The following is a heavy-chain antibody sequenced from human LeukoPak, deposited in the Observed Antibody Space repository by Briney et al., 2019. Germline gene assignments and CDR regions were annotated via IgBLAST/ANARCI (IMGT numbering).Heavy chain of an antibody. CDR2: IASSTI. J-gene: IGHJ4*02. Sequence: GGSLRLSCAASGFTFSTYSMNWVRQAPGKGLEWVSYIASSTIYYADSVKGRFTISRDNARNSLYLQMNSLRDEDTAVYYCARGPAAAIDYWGQGTLVTVSS. CDR1: GFTFSTYS. D-gene: IGHD2-2*01. V-gene: IGHV3-48*02. CDR3: ARGPAAAIDY.